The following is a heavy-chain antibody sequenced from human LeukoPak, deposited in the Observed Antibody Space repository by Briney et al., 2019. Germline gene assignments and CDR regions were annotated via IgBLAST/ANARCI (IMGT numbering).Heavy chain of an antibody. V-gene: IGHV4-4*07. CDR3: ARGPDMPPGYYYMDV. D-gene: IGHD2-2*01. CDR1: GVSISSYY. Sequence: PSETLSLTCTVSGVSISSYYWSWIRQPAGKGLEWIGRIYTSGSTNYNPSLKSRVTMSVDTSKNQFSLKLSSVTAADTAVYYCARGPDMPPGYYYMDVWGKGTTVTISS. CDR2: IYTSGST. J-gene: IGHJ6*03.